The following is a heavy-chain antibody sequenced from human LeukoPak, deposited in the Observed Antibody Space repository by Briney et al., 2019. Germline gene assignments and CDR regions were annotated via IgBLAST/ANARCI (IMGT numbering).Heavy chain of an antibody. CDR3: ARDRVLLWFGELLYNWFDP. V-gene: IGHV4-61*02. CDR2: IYTSGST. Sequence: SETLSLTCTVSGGSISSGSYYWSWIRQPAGKGLEWIGRIYTSGSTNYNPSLKSRVTISVDTSKNQFSLKLSSVTAADTAVYYCARDRVLLWFGELLYNWFDPWGQGTLVTVSS. J-gene: IGHJ5*02. D-gene: IGHD3-10*01. CDR1: GGSISSGSYY.